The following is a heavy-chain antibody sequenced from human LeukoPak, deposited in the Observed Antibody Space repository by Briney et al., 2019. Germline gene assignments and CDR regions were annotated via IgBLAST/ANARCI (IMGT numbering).Heavy chain of an antibody. CDR1: GFTFSSYS. Sequence: PGGSLRLSCAASGFTFSSYSMSWVRQAPGKGLEWVSSITSSGDATFHAASVTDRFTISRDNSKSTLYLQMSRLRVEDTAVYYCAKDRPNYHESNGHYYRLNGDSWGQGTLVTVSS. CDR2: ITSSGDAT. CDR3: AKDRPNYHESNGHYYRLNGDS. D-gene: IGHD3-22*01. V-gene: IGHV3-23*01. J-gene: IGHJ5*01.